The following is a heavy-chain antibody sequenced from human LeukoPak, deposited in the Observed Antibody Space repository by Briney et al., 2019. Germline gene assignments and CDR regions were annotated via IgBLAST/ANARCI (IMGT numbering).Heavy chain of an antibody. J-gene: IGHJ6*04. D-gene: IGHD6-13*01. Sequence: SGPALVKPTQTLTLTCTFSGFSLSTSGMCVSWIRQPPGKALEWLSLIDWDDDKYYSTSLKTRLTISKDTSKNQLVLTMTNMDPVDTATYYCARIRAAAGYYYYGMDVWGKGTTVTVSS. V-gene: IGHV2-70*01. CDR3: ARIRAAAGYYYYGMDV. CDR1: GFSLSTSGMC. CDR2: IDWDDDK.